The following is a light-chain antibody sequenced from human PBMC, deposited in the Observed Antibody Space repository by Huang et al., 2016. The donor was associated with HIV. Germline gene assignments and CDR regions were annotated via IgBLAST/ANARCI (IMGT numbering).Light chain of an antibody. CDR1: QSVNSH. CDR2: GAA. CDR3: QQYDNWPPYT. V-gene: IGKV3-15*01. Sequence: EIVMTQSPATLSVSPGETATLSCRASQSVNSHLAWYQQKPGHAPRLLIYGAATRDTGSPARFSGSGSGTEFTLTISSLQSEDFAVYYCQQYDNWPPYTFGQGTKLEIK. J-gene: IGKJ2*01.